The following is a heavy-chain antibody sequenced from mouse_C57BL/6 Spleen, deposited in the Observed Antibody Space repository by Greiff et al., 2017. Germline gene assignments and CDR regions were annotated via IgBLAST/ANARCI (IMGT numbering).Heavy chain of an antibody. CDR1: GYTFTTYP. D-gene: IGHD1-1*01. CDR2: FHPYNDDT. CDR3: ARHYYGSSWGFAY. J-gene: IGHJ3*01. Sequence: QVQLQQSGAELVKPGASVKMSCKASGYTFTTYPIEWMKQNHGKSLEWIGNFHPYNDDTKYNEKFKGKATLTVEKSSSTVYVELSRLTSDDSAVYDCARHYYGSSWGFAYWGQGTLVTVSA. V-gene: IGHV1-47*01.